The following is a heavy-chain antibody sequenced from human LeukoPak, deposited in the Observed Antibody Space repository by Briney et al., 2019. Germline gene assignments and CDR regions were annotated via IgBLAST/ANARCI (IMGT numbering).Heavy chain of an antibody. CDR3: ASLMTTTHYYYMDV. CDR2: IFSGDSA. Sequence: GGSLRLSCAASGLSVSSKYMSRVRQAPGKGLEWVSGIFSGDSAYHADSVKGRFTISRDNSKSTLYLQMNSLRPEDTAAYFCASLMTTTHYYYMDVWGKGTTVTVSS. J-gene: IGHJ6*03. CDR1: GLSVSSKY. D-gene: IGHD1-1*01. V-gene: IGHV3-53*01.